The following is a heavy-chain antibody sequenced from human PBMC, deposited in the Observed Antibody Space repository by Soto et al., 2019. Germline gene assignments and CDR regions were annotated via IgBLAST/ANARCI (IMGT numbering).Heavy chain of an antibody. V-gene: IGHV4-59*04. CDR2: IYYSGTS. CDR1: GASISRYY. CDR3: ARLHCDSPNCVPLDP. D-gene: IGHD2-2*01. Sequence: SETLSLTCTVSGASISRYYWSWIRQSPGKGLEWIGSIYYSGTSSYNPSLKSRVTMSVDTSKKQLSLRLRSVTAADTAVYYCARLHCDSPNCVPLDPWGQGTLVTVSS. J-gene: IGHJ5*02.